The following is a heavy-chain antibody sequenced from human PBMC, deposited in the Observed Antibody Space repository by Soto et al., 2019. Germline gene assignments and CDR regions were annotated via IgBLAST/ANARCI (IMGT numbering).Heavy chain of an antibody. D-gene: IGHD6-13*01. Sequence: QGQLVQSGAEVKKPGASVKVSCKTSGYSFTSYGISWVRQAPGQGLEWMAWISAYNGNTNYAQKFQGRATMTTDTSTSTVNMELRSLRFDDTAVYYCSRDGIAAPGTIDYYNYYGMDVWGQGTTVTVTS. V-gene: IGHV1-18*01. CDR1: GYSFTSYG. CDR2: ISAYNGNT. CDR3: SRDGIAAPGTIDYYNYYGMDV. J-gene: IGHJ6*02.